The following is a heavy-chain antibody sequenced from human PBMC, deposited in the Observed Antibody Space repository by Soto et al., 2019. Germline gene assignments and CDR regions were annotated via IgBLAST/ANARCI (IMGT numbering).Heavy chain of an antibody. J-gene: IGHJ6*03. CDR2: MNPNSGNT. V-gene: IGHV1-8*01. Sequence: ASVKVSCKASGYTFTSYDINWVRQATGQGLEWMGWMNPNSGNTGYAQKFQGRDTMTRNTSISTAYMELSSLRSEDTAVYYCASISAPYYYYYYMDVWGKGTTVTVSS. D-gene: IGHD1-26*01. CDR3: ASISAPYYYYYYMDV. CDR1: GYTFTSYD.